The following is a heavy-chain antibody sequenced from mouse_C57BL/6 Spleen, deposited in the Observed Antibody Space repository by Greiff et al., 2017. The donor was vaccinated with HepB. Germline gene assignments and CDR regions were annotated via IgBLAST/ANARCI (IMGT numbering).Heavy chain of an antibody. J-gene: IGHJ3*01. Sequence: VQLQQSGAELVKPGASVKISCKASGYAFSSYWMNWVKQRPGKGLEWIGQIYPGDGDTNYNGKFKGKATLTADKSSSTAYMQLSSLTSEDSAVYFCARSLIYYGYDEGFAYWGQGTLVTVSA. D-gene: IGHD2-2*01. V-gene: IGHV1-80*01. CDR3: ARSLIYYGYDEGFAY. CDR2: IYPGDGDT. CDR1: GYAFSSYW.